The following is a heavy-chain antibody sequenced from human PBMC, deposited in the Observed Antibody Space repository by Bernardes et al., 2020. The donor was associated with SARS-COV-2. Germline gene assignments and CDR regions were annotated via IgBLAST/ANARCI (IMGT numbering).Heavy chain of an antibody. V-gene: IGHV4-34*01. CDR1: GGSFSGYY. Sequence: SETLSLTCADYGGSFSGYYWSWIRQPPGKGLEWIGEINHSGSTNYNPSLKSRVTISVDTSKNQFSLKLSSVTAADTAVYYCARDNGSGYGMDVWGQGTTVTVSS. J-gene: IGHJ6*02. D-gene: IGHD3-10*01. CDR2: INHSGST. CDR3: ARDNGSGYGMDV.